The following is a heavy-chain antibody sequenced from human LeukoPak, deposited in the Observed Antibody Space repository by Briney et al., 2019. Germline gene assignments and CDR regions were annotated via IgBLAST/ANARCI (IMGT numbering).Heavy chain of an antibody. CDR1: GFTFSSYG. V-gene: IGHV3-30*02. Sequence: GGSLRLSCAASGFTFSSYGMHWVRQAPGKGLQWVAFIRYDGSNKYYADSVKGRFTISRDNAKNSLYLQLNSLRAEDMALYYCAKGSSSDWYFDLWGRGTQVTVSS. CDR3: AKGSSSDWYFDL. J-gene: IGHJ2*01. D-gene: IGHD6-13*01. CDR2: IRYDGSNK.